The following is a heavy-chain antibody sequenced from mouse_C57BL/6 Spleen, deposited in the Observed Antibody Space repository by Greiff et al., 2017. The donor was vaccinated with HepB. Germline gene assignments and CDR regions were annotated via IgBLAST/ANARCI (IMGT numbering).Heavy chain of an antibody. CDR1: GFSLTSYG. V-gene: IGHV2-2*01. D-gene: IGHD1-1*01. Sequence: VQLQESGPGLVQPSQSLSITCTVSGFSLTSYGVHWVRQSPGKGLEWLGVIWSGGSTDYNAAFISRLSISKDNSKSQVFFKMNSLQADDTAIYYCAGSYYGSSLDYWGQGTTLTVSS. J-gene: IGHJ2*01. CDR3: AGSYYGSSLDY. CDR2: IWSGGST.